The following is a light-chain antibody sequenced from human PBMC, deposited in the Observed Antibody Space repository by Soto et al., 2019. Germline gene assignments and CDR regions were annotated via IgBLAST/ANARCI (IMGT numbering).Light chain of an antibody. CDR3: SSYTSSSTLGGV. V-gene: IGLV2-14*01. J-gene: IGLJ1*01. CDR1: SSDVGGYNY. Sequence: QSVLTQPASVSGSPGQSITISCTGTSSDVGGYNYVSWYQQHPGKAPKLMIYDVSNRPSGVSNRFSGSKSGNTASLTISGVQAEDEADYYCSSYTSSSTLGGVFGTGTKVTVL. CDR2: DVS.